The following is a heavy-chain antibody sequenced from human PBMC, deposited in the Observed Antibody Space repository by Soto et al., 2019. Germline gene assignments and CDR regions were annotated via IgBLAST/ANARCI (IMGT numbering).Heavy chain of an antibody. Sequence: QITLKESGPTLVKPTQTLTLTCTFSGFSLSTSGMGVAWIRQPPGKALEWLALIYWDNDKRYSPSLKSRLTITKDTSKNQVVLTMTNMDPVDTATYYCAHRRNYGDFDYWGQGTLVTVS. CDR3: AHRRNYGDFDY. V-gene: IGHV2-5*02. D-gene: IGHD4-17*01. CDR1: GFSLSTSGMG. CDR2: IYWDNDK. J-gene: IGHJ4*02.